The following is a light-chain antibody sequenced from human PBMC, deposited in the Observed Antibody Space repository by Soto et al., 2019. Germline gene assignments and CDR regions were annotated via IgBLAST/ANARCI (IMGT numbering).Light chain of an antibody. Sequence: DIVMTQSPDSLAVSLGERATINCKSSQSVLYSSNNKNYLAWYQQKPGQPPKLLIYWASTRESGVPDRFSGSGPGTDFTLTISSLEPDDFAVYYCQQRSNWQITFGQGTRLEV. J-gene: IGKJ5*01. CDR2: WAS. CDR3: QQRSNWQIT. V-gene: IGKV4-1*01. CDR1: QSVLYSSNNKNY.